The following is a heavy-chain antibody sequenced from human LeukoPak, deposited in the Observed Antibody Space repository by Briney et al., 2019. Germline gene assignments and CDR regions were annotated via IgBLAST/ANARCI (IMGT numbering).Heavy chain of an antibody. D-gene: IGHD3-22*01. V-gene: IGHV3-74*01. CDR3: ARERDYYDSSGYLNY. CDR2: INRDGSTT. J-gene: IGHJ4*02. CDR1: GFTSSNYW. Sequence: GGSLRLSCAASGFTSSNYWVHWVRQAPGKGPVWVSRINRDGSTTNYADSVKGRFTVSRDNAKNTLNLQMNSLRAEDTAVYYCARERDYYDSSGYLNYWGQGTLVTVSS.